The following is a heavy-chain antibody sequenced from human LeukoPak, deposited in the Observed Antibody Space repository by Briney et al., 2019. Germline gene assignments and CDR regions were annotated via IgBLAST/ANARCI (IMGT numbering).Heavy chain of an antibody. V-gene: IGHV1-18*01. CDR2: ISAYNGNT. Sequence: ASVKVSCKASGYTFTSYGISWVRQAPGQGLEWMGWISAYNGNTNYAQKLQGRVTMTTDTSTSTAYMGLRSLRSDDTAVYYCARDSPVDYDFWSGYPNLYYGMDVWGQGTTVTVSS. J-gene: IGHJ6*02. CDR1: GYTFTSYG. D-gene: IGHD3-3*01. CDR3: ARDSPVDYDFWSGYPNLYYGMDV.